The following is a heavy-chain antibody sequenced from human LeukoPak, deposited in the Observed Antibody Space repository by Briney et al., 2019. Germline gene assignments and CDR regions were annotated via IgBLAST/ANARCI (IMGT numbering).Heavy chain of an antibody. CDR2: MNPNSGNT. D-gene: IGHD3-22*01. Sequence: ASVKVSCKASGGTFSSYAISWVRQATGQGLEWMGWMNPNSGNTGYAQKFQGRVTITRNTSISTAYMELSSLRSEDTAVYYCASIPDGGYYDSSIWGQGTLVTVSS. CDR3: ASIPDGGYYDSSI. CDR1: GGTFSSYA. J-gene: IGHJ4*02. V-gene: IGHV1-8*03.